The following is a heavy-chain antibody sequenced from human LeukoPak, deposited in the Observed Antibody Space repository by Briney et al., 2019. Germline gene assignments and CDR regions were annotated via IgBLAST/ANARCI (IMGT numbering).Heavy chain of an antibody. CDR3: AKVSSIAAHFDY. J-gene: IGHJ4*02. CDR2: ISGSGGST. V-gene: IGHV3-23*01. D-gene: IGHD6-6*01. Sequence: GGSLRLSCAASGFTFSTYAISWVRQAPGKGRWWASPISGSGGSTYYADSVKGRFTISRDNYKNTLYLQMNSLRAEDTAVYYCAKVSSIAAHFDYWGQGTLVTVSS. CDR1: GFTFSTYA.